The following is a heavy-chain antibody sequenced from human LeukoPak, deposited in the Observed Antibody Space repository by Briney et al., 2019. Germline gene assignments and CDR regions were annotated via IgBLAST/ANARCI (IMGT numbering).Heavy chain of an antibody. Sequence: PSETLSLTCAVYGGSFSGYYWSWIRQPPEKGLEWIGEINHSGSTNYNPSLKSRVTISVDTSKNQFSLKLSSVTAADTAVYYCARGLGDSSGYYLNWFDPWGQGTLVTVSS. CDR1: GGSFSGYY. CDR2: INHSGST. V-gene: IGHV4-34*01. J-gene: IGHJ5*02. CDR3: ARGLGDSSGYYLNWFDP. D-gene: IGHD3-22*01.